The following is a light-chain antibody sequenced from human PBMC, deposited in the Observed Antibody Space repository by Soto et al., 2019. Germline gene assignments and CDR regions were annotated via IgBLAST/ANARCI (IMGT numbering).Light chain of an antibody. CDR2: DVN. V-gene: IGLV2-14*01. CDR3: SSYTGSSTFV. Sequence: QSALTQPASGSGSPGQSITISCTGTSSDVGGYDYVSWYQQLPGKAPKLLIYDVNNRPSGVSHRFSGSKSGNTASLTISGLQAEDEADYYCSSYTGSSTFVFGTGTKVTVL. J-gene: IGLJ1*01. CDR1: SSDVGGYDY.